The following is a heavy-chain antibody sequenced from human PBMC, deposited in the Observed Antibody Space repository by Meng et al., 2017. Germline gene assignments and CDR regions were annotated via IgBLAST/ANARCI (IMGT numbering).Heavy chain of an antibody. Sequence: QVQLQGSGPGLVNHSGTLSLTCVVSGGSISSVDWWSWVRQPTGKGLEWIGEIYHGGNTNYNPSLKSRVTISIDKSKNQFSLKLSSVTAADTAVYYCASWIYSCGWQWGQGTLVTVSS. J-gene: IGHJ4*02. D-gene: IGHD6-19*01. CDR3: ASWIYSCGWQ. V-gene: IGHV4/OR15-8*02. CDR1: GGSISSVDW. CDR2: IYHGGNT.